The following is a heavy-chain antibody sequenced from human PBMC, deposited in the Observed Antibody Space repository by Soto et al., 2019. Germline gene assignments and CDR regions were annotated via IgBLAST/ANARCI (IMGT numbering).Heavy chain of an antibody. CDR3: VPRRGTGYSGDAFDT. D-gene: IGHD2-15*01. V-gene: IGHV2-5*02. Sequence: QITLKESGPTLVKPTQTLTLTCTFSGFSLTTFGVGVGWVRQPPGEALEWLGVIYWDDDYRYSPSLKSRLTSTKDTSKDQVVLTLTDMDPVDTGTYYCVPRRGTGYSGDAFDTWGQGTMVTVSS. J-gene: IGHJ3*02. CDR1: GFSLTTFGVG. CDR2: IYWDDDY.